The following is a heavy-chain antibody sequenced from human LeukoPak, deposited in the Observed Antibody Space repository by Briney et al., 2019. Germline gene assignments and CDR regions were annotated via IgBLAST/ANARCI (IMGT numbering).Heavy chain of an antibody. Sequence: SVKVSCKASGGTFSSYTISWVRQAPGQGLEWMGRIIPILGIANYAQKFQGRVTITADKSTSTAYMELSSLRSEDTAVYHCARYQYYYDSSGYPVDYWGQGTLVTVSS. CDR1: GGTFSSYT. V-gene: IGHV1-69*02. J-gene: IGHJ4*02. CDR2: IIPILGIA. D-gene: IGHD3-22*01. CDR3: ARYQYYYDSSGYPVDY.